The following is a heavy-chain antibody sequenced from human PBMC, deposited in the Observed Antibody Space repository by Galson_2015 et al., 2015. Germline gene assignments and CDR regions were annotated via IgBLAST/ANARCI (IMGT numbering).Heavy chain of an antibody. J-gene: IGHJ5*02. D-gene: IGHD3-10*01. CDR3: ARGPGVYYYGSGSQNWFDP. CDR1: GFTFSDYY. V-gene: IGHV3-11*06. CDR2: ISSSSSYI. Sequence: LRLSCAASGFTFSDYYMSWIRQAPGKGLEWVSSISSSSSYIYYADSVKGRFTISRDNAKNSLYLQMNSLRAEDTAVYYCARGPGVYYYGSGSQNWFDPWGQGTLVTVSS.